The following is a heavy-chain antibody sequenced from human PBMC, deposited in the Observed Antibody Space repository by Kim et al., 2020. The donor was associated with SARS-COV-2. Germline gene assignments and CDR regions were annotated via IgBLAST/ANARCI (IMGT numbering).Heavy chain of an antibody. V-gene: IGHV1-69*13. CDR1: RGTFSSYA. Sequence: SVKVSCKASRGTFSSYAISWVRQAPGQGLEWMGGIIPIFGIANYAQKFQGTVTITADESTSTAYMERISLRSEDTAVYYCARDGRYCSDGGCYSGRYYFYAMDVWGQGTTVTVSS. J-gene: IGHJ6*02. CDR3: ARDGRYCSDGGCYSGRYYFYAMDV. D-gene: IGHD2-15*01. CDR2: IIPIFGIA.